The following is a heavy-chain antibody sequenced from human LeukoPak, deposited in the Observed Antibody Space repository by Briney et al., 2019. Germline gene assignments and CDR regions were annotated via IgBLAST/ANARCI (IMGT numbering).Heavy chain of an antibody. D-gene: IGHD3-10*01. J-gene: IGHJ3*02. CDR3: ARDLARGVIIQNDAFDI. CDR1: GFTFSSYS. Sequence: GGSLRLSCAASGFTFSSYSMNWVRQAPGKGLEWVSSISSSSSYIYYADSVKGRFTISRDNAKNSLYLQMNGLRAEDTAVYYCARDLARGVIIQNDAFDIWGQGTMVTVSS. V-gene: IGHV3-21*01. CDR2: ISSSSSYI.